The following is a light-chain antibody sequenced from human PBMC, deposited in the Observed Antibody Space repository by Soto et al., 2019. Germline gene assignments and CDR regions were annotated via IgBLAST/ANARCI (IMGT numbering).Light chain of an antibody. J-gene: IGKJ4*01. V-gene: IGKV3-15*01. Sequence: IVVTQSPATLSVSPLDRATFSCRASQNIRTNLAWYQQKPGQVPRLLIYGASTRATGVPARFSGSGSGTEFILTISSLQSEDFAIYYCQQYNNWLLTFGGGTKVDIK. CDR3: QQYNNWLLT. CDR2: GAS. CDR1: QNIRTN.